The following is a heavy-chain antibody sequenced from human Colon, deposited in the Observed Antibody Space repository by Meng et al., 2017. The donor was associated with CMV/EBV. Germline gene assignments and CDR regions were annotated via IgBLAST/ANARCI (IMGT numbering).Heavy chain of an antibody. CDR3: ARATPAAGTFFDY. V-gene: IGHV3-30-3*01. CDR2: ISYDGSNK. Sequence: GGSLRLSCAASGFTFSSYAMHWVRQAPGKGLEWVAVISYDGSNKYYVDSVKGRFTISRDNSKNTLYLQMNSLRAEDTAVYYCARATPAAGTFFDYWGQGTLVTVSS. J-gene: IGHJ4*02. CDR1: GFTFSSYA. D-gene: IGHD6-13*01.